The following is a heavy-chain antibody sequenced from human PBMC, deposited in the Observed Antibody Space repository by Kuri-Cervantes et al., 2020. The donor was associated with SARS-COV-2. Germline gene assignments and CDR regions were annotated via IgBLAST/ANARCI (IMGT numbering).Heavy chain of an antibody. Sequence: SVKVSCKASGYTFTGYYMHWVRQAPGQGLDWMGGIIPIFGTANYAQKFQGRVTITADESTSTAYMELSSLRSEDTAVYYCARGVGSSGWYPLGGYYYYYMDVWGKGTTVTVSS. CDR1: GYTFTGYY. J-gene: IGHJ6*03. D-gene: IGHD6-19*01. V-gene: IGHV1-69*13. CDR2: IIPIFGTA. CDR3: ARGVGSSGWYPLGGYYYYYMDV.